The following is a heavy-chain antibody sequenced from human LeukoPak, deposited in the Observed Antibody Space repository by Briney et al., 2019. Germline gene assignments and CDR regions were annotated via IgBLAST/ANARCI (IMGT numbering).Heavy chain of an antibody. CDR1: GYTFTGYY. J-gene: IGHJ4*02. D-gene: IGHD3-22*01. CDR2: INPNSGGT. CDR3: ARVPDYYDSSGYYKALFDY. V-gene: IGHV1-2*02. Sequence: ASVKVSCKASGYTFTGYYMHWVRQAPGQGLEWMGWINPNSGGTNYAQKFQGRVTMTRDTSISTAYMELSRLGSDDTAVYYCARVPDYYDSSGYYKALFDYWGQGTLVTVSS.